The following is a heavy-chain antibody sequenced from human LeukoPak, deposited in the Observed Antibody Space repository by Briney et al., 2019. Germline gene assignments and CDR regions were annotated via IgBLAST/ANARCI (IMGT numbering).Heavy chain of an antibody. Sequence: ASVKVSCKASGYTFTSYGISWVRQAPGQGLEWMGRINPNSGGTNYAQKFQGRVTMTRDTSISTAYMELSRLRSDDTAVYYCARGRLRNWFDPWGQGTLVTVSS. D-gene: IGHD5-18*01. V-gene: IGHV1-2*06. CDR1: GYTFTSYG. J-gene: IGHJ5*02. CDR2: INPNSGGT. CDR3: ARGRLRNWFDP.